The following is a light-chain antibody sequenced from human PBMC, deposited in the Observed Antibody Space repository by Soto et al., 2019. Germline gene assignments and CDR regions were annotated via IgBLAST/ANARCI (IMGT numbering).Light chain of an antibody. V-gene: IGKV1-5*03. CDR3: QQYDDLPIT. CDR2: KAS. Sequence: NQKTQSPSTVSSSVGDRVTITCRASQSISSWLAWYQQKPGKAPKLLIYKASSLESGIPSRFRGSGSGTEFSFNITSLQPEDVATYYCQQYDDLPITLAQGTRLEIK. J-gene: IGKJ5*01. CDR1: QSISSW.